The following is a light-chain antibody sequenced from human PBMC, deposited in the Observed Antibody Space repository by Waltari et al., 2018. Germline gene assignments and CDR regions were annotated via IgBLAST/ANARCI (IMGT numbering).Light chain of an antibody. CDR3: QHYNTYPVT. J-gene: IGKJ2*01. V-gene: IGKV1-5*03. CDR2: KAS. Sequence: DIQMTQSPSTVSASVGDRVTITCRASQSISTWLAWDQQKPGKAPKLLIYKASDLESGVPSRFSGSGSGTEFTLTISSLQPDDFVTYYCQHYNTYPVTFGQGTKLDI. CDR1: QSISTW.